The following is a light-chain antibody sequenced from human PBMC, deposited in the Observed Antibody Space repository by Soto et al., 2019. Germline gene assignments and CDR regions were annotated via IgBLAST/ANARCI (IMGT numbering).Light chain of an antibody. Sequence: DIQMTQSPPTLSASVGERVTITCRASQSINSWLAWLQQKPGKAPKLLIYKASSLESGVPSRFSGSGSGTEFNLTISSLQPDDFATYNCQQYKSYPWTFGQGTKVEIK. CDR2: KAS. V-gene: IGKV1-5*03. CDR1: QSINSW. CDR3: QQYKSYPWT. J-gene: IGKJ1*01.